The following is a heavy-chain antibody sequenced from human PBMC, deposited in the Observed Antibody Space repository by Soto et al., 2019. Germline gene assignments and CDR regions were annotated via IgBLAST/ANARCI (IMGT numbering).Heavy chain of an antibody. Sequence: QVQLQESGPGLVKPSETLSLTCTVSGGSISSYYWSWIRQPPGKGLEWIGYIYYSGSTNYSPTLKSRVTLSVDTSKNQFSLKLSSVTAADTAVYYCARDQGHGPGLIWGQGTMVTVSS. J-gene: IGHJ3*02. V-gene: IGHV4-59*01. CDR1: GGSISSYY. CDR3: ARDQGHGPGLI. D-gene: IGHD4-17*01. CDR2: IYYSGST.